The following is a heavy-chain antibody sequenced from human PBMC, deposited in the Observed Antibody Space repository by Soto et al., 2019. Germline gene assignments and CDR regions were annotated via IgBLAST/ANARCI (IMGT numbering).Heavy chain of an antibody. V-gene: IGHV1-69*01. CDR1: GGPFSSYA. CDR3: ARGRSRIALAGHEPTQRCPGYYYGMDV. J-gene: IGHJ6*02. D-gene: IGHD6-19*01. Sequence: QVQLVQSGAEVKKPGSSLKVSCKALGGPFSSYAISWVRQAPGQGLEWMGGNIPIFGTANYAQKFQGRVTIPAYESASTAYMELSCLRSEDTAVYYCARGRSRIALAGHEPTQRCPGYYYGMDVWVQGTTVTVSS. CDR2: NIPIFGTA.